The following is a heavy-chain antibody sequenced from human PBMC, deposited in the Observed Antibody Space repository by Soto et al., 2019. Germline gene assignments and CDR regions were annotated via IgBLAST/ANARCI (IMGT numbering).Heavy chain of an antibody. CDR3: AREYSTYYYGSGSYYGMDV. V-gene: IGHV1-2*02. Sequence: ASVKVSCKASGYTFTGYYMHCVRQAPVQGLEWMGWINPNSGGTNYAQKFQGRVTMTRDTSISTAYMELSRLRSDDTAVYYCAREYSTYYYGSGSYYGMDVWGQGTTVTVSS. CDR2: INPNSGGT. J-gene: IGHJ6*02. CDR1: GYTFTGYY. D-gene: IGHD3-10*01.